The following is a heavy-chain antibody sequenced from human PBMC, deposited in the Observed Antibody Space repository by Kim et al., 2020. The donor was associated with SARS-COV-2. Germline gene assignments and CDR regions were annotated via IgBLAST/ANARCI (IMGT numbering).Heavy chain of an antibody. CDR3: TKSPSSGTPRGADY. V-gene: IGHV3-23*01. D-gene: IGHD6-25*01. CDR1: GFTISTYA. Sequence: GGSLRLSCAASGFTISTYAMSWVRQAPGKGLEWLSGINGAGTSTYYADSVKGRFTISRDNSRNTLYVQMNSLRAEDTTVYYCTKSPSSGTPRGADYWGQGTLVTVSS. CDR2: INGAGTST. J-gene: IGHJ4*02.